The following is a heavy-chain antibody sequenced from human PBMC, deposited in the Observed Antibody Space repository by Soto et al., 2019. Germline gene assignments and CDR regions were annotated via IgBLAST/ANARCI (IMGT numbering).Heavy chain of an antibody. V-gene: IGHV4-34*01. CDR2: INHSGST. CDR3: ARAKDYDFWSGYGWFDP. Sequence: SETLSLTCAVYGGSFSGYYWSWIRQPPGKGLEWIGEINHSGSTNYNPSLKSRVTISVDTSKNQFSLKLSSVTAADTAVYYCARAKDYDFWSGYGWFDPWGQGTLVTVSS. J-gene: IGHJ5*02. CDR1: GGSFSGYY. D-gene: IGHD3-3*01.